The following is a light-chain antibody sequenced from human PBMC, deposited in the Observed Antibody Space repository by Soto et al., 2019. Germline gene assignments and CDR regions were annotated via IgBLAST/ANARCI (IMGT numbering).Light chain of an antibody. J-gene: IGLJ3*02. CDR1: RSDVGGYNY. Sequence: QSALTQPASVFGSPGQSITISCAGTRSDVGGYNYVSWYQQHPGKAPKLMIYEVSNRPSGVSNRFSGSKSGSTASLTISGLQAEDEANYYCTSYTGSSTPWVFGGGTKLTVL. V-gene: IGLV2-14*01. CDR3: TSYTGSSTPWV. CDR2: EVS.